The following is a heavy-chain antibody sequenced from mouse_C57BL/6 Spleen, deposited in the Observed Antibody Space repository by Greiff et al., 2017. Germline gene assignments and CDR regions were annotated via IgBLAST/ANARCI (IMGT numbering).Heavy chain of an antibody. D-gene: IGHD3-2*02. Sequence: QVQLQQPGDELVKPGASVKMSCKASGYTFTSYWITWVKQRPGQGLEWIGDIYPGSGTTSYNQKFKGKATLTVDQSSSTAYMQLNSLTSEDSAVYYCARDSSGYVDYWGQGTTLTVSS. CDR2: IYPGSGTT. CDR1: GYTFTSYW. V-gene: IGHV1-55*01. CDR3: ARDSSGYVDY. J-gene: IGHJ2*01.